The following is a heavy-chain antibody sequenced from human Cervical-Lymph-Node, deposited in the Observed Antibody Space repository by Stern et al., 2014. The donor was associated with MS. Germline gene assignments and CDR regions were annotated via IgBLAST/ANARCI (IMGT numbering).Heavy chain of an antibody. CDR1: GFSLSTSGMC. V-gene: IGHV2-70*01. Sequence: QVTLRESGPALVQPTQTLTLTCSFSGFSLSTSGMCVSWLRQPPGKALEWLALIDWNDGKYYNTSLKTRLTVSKDTSKNQVVFTMTNMDPVDTATYYCARGIRDYGDYLFDYWGQGTLVTVSS. CDR2: IDWNDGK. D-gene: IGHD4-17*01. CDR3: ARGIRDYGDYLFDY. J-gene: IGHJ4*02.